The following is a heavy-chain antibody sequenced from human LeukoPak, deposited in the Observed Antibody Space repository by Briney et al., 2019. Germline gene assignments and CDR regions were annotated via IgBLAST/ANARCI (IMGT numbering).Heavy chain of an antibody. J-gene: IGHJ4*02. Sequence: PSETLSLTCAVSGASISTSAYYWGWTRQPPGKGLQWIGSVYYSWTTYYNPSLQSRVTISVDTSKNQFSLELTSVTAADAAVYYCARLGYNGGWYQYYFEYWGLGTLVTVSS. D-gene: IGHD6-19*01. CDR3: ARLGYNGGWYQYYFEY. V-gene: IGHV4-39*01. CDR2: VYYSWTT. CDR1: GASISTSAYY.